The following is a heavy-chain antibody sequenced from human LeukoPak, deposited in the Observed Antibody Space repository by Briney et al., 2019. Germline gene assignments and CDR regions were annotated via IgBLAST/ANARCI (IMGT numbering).Heavy chain of an antibody. V-gene: IGHV1-69*13. J-gene: IGHJ6*03. D-gene: IGHD3-3*01. CDR1: GGTFSSYA. CDR3: ARAERITIFGVVTPGYYYYMDV. Sequence: ASVKVSCKASGGTFSSYAISWVRQAPGRGLEWMGGIIPIFGTANYAQKFQGRVTITADESTSTAYMELSSLRSEDTAVYYCARAERITIFGVVTPGYYYYMDVWGKGTTVTVSS. CDR2: IIPIFGTA.